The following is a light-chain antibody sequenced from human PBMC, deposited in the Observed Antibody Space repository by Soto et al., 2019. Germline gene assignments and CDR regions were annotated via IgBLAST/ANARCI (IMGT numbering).Light chain of an antibody. J-gene: IGKJ1*01. Sequence: DIQMTQSPSTLSASVGDRVTITCRASQSISSWLAWYQQKPGKAPKLLIYKASTWESGVPSRFSGSGSGTVFTLAISLLQPDGAATYYCQQYNDTWTFGEGTKVEIK. CDR3: QQYNDTWT. V-gene: IGKV1-5*03. CDR1: QSISSW. CDR2: KAS.